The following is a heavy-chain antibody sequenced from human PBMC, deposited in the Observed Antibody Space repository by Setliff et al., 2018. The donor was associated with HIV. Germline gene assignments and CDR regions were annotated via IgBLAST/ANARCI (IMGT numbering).Heavy chain of an antibody. D-gene: IGHD3-3*01. Sequence: SETLSLTCNVSGVSFTSSTYYWGWVRQPPGKGLDWIGSIYYSGTTYYKSSLKSRVTISVDTSESHFSLRLSSVSAADTGVYYCAIRDRSFDFWTGYYQRDFWSQGTLVTVSS. V-gene: IGHV4-39*02. CDR2: IYYSGTT. CDR3: AIRDRSFDFWTGYYQRDF. CDR1: GVSFTSSTYY. J-gene: IGHJ4*02.